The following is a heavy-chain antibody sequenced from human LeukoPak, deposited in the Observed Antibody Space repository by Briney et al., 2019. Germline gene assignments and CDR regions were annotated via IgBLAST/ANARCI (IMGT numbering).Heavy chain of an antibody. CDR3: ARRVAVAPNWFDP. CDR2: IYYSGST. Sequence: SETLSLTCTVSGGSVSSSSYYWGWIRQPPGKGLEWIGSIYYSGSTYYNPSLKSRVTISVDTSKNQFSLKLSSVTAADTAVYYCARRVAVAPNWFDPWGQGTLVTVSS. CDR1: GGSVSSSSYY. J-gene: IGHJ5*02. D-gene: IGHD6-19*01. V-gene: IGHV4-39*01.